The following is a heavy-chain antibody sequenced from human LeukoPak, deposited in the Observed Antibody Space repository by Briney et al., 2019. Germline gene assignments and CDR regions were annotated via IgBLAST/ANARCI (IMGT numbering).Heavy chain of an antibody. D-gene: IGHD6-13*01. V-gene: IGHV3-30-3*01. CDR2: ISYDASNK. CDR1: GFTFSAFA. Sequence: GGSLRLSCAASGFTFSAFAMHWARQAPGKGLEWVAAISYDASNKYYAVSVRGRFTISRDNSRNTLFLQMNSLRADDTAVYYCARDLSIAAAGTTLGYWGQGTLVTVSS. J-gene: IGHJ4*02. CDR3: ARDLSIAAAGTTLGY.